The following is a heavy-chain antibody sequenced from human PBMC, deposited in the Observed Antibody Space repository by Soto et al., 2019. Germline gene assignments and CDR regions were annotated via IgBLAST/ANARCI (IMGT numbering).Heavy chain of an antibody. CDR2: IYYSGST. CDR3: ARAQYGMVLSRLDV. CDR1: GGSISSGHYY. D-gene: IGHD3-10*01. V-gene: IGHV4-30-4*01. J-gene: IGHJ6*02. Sequence: SETLSLTCTVSGGSISSGHYYWSWIRQPPGKGPEWIGYIYYSGSTYYNPSLQSRLTMSVDTSKNQFSLRLSSVTAADTAVYYCARAQYGMVLSRLDVWGQGTTVTVSS.